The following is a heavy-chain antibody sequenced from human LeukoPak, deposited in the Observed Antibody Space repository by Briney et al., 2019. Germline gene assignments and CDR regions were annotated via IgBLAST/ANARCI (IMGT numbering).Heavy chain of an antibody. CDR3: ARAAYRLKTVFRNNWFDP. CDR2: INHSGST. V-gene: IGHV4-34*01. J-gene: IGHJ5*02. D-gene: IGHD3-16*01. Sequence: SETLSLTCAVYGGSFSGYYWSWIRQPPGKGLEWIGEINHSGSTNYNPSLKSRVTISVDTSKNQFSLKLSSVTAADTAVYYCARAAYRLKTVFRNNWFDPWGQGTLVTVSS. CDR1: GGSFSGYY.